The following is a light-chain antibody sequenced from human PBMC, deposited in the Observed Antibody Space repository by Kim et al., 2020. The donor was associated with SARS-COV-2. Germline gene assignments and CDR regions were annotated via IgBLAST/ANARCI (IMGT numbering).Light chain of an antibody. CDR3: QQNYGTPYT. Sequence: DIQMTQSPSSLSASVGDRVTITCRASEIISNYLIWYQQKPGKAPKLLIYAASRLESGVPSRFSGSGSGTDFTLFISSLEPEDSATYYCQQNYGTPYTFGQGTKLEI. J-gene: IGKJ2*01. V-gene: IGKV1-39*01. CDR1: EIISNY. CDR2: AAS.